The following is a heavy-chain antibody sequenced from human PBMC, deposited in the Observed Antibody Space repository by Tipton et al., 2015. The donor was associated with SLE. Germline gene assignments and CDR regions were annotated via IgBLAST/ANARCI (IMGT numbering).Heavy chain of an antibody. V-gene: IGHV4-59*01. D-gene: IGHD2-15*01. Sequence: TLSLTCTVSGASISTSYWTWIRQSPGKGLEWIGHIYDSGSTNYNPSLNSRVTISVDTSKNQFSLKVTSVTATDTAVYYCARAEGSWDAFDIWGQGTMVTVSS. CDR3: ARAEGSWDAFDI. J-gene: IGHJ3*02. CDR1: GASISTSY. CDR2: IYDSGST.